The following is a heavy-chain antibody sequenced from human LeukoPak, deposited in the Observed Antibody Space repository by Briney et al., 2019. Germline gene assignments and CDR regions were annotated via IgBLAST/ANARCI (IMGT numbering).Heavy chain of an antibody. CDR3: ANSGSYSQFAY. CDR2: INPSGGST. CDR1: GYTFTSYF. J-gene: IGHJ4*02. D-gene: IGHD3-10*01. Sequence: GASVKVSCKASGYTFTSYFMHWVRQAPGHGLELMGIINPSGGSTTYAQKFQGRVTMTRDTSTSTVYMELNSLTSEDTAVYYCANSGSYSQFAYWGQGTLVTVSS. V-gene: IGHV1-46*01.